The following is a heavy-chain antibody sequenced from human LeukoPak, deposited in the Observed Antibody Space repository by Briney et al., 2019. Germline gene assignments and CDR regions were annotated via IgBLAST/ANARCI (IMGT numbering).Heavy chain of an antibody. CDR3: ARDSYGHDY. V-gene: IGHV3-21*01. J-gene: IGHJ4*02. Sequence: PGGSLRLSCAASGFTFNSYSMVWVRQAPGKGPEWLSSISSDSAYIYYADSARGRFTVSRDNAKNSVYLQMNSLRAEDTAVYYCARDSYGHDYWGQGTLVTVSS. CDR2: ISSDSAYI. D-gene: IGHD5-18*01. CDR1: GFTFNSYS.